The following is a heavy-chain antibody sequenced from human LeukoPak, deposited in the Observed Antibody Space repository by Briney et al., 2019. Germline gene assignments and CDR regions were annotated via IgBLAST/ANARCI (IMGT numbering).Heavy chain of an antibody. D-gene: IGHD3-3*01. CDR3: ASSLVITIFGVVRKLYYFDY. J-gene: IGHJ4*02. CDR2: IYYSGST. CDR1: GGSISSSSYY. V-gene: IGHV4-39*07. Sequence: SETLSLTCTVSGGSISSSSYYWGWIRQPPGKGLEWIGSIYYSGSTYYNPSLKSRVTISVDTSKNQFSLKLSSVTAAHTAVYYCASSLVITIFGVVRKLYYFDYWGQGTLVTVSS.